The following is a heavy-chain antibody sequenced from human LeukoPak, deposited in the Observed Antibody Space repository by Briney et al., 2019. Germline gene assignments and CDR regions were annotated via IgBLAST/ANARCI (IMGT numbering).Heavy chain of an antibody. CDR2: IRYDGSNK. Sequence: QPGGSLRLSCAASGFTFSSYGMHWVRQAPGKGLEWVAFIRYDGSNKYYADSVKGRFTIPRDNSKNTLSLQMNSLRAEDTAVYYCAKWAPDAFDIWGQGTMVTVSS. CDR3: AKWAPDAFDI. D-gene: IGHD1-26*01. CDR1: GFTFSSYG. J-gene: IGHJ3*02. V-gene: IGHV3-30*02.